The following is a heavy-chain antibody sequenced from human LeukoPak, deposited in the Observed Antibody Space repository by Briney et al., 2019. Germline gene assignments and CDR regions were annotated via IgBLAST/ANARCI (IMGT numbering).Heavy chain of an antibody. CDR1: GFTFSNYA. CDR3: ARRAGAYSHPYDY. CDR2: ISASGGST. J-gene: IGHJ4*02. Sequence: GSLRLSCVASGFTFSNYAMGWVRQAPGKGLEWVSTISASGGSTHYSDSVKGRFTISRDNSKNTLYLQMNSLRAEDTAVYYCARRAGAYSHPYDYWGQGTLVTVSS. D-gene: IGHD4/OR15-4a*01. V-gene: IGHV3-23*01.